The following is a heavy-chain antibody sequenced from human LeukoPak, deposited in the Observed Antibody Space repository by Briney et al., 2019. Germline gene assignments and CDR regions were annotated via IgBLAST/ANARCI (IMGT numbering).Heavy chain of an antibody. J-gene: IGHJ5*02. V-gene: IGHV4-4*02. CDR3: ARGLDYDLNP. D-gene: IGHD3-3*01. CDR1: GGSISSDNW. Sequence: SGTLSLTCTVSGGSISSDNWWTWVRQPPGKGLEWIAGIFYGGSTNYNPSLKSRVTISIDKSKNQFSLDLSSVTAADTAVYYCARGLDYDLNPWGQGTLVTVSS. CDR2: IFYGGST.